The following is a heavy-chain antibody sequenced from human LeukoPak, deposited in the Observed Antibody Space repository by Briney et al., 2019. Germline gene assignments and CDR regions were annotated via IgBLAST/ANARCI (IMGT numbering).Heavy chain of an antibody. CDR3: VRDPQYYGSGRCDY. CDR1: GFTFSAYS. D-gene: IGHD3-10*01. J-gene: IGHJ4*02. Sequence: GGSLRLSCAASGFTFSAYSMNWVRQAPGKGLEWISYISSSSDTILYADSVKGRFTISRDNAKNSLFLQMNSLGAEDTALYYCVRDPQYYGSGRCDYWGQGTLVTVSS. CDR2: ISSSSDTI. V-gene: IGHV3-48*04.